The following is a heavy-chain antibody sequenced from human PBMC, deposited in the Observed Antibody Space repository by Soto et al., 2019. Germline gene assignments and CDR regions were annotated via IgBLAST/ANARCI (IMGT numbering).Heavy chain of an antibody. CDR2: ISSSTSHT. V-gene: IGHV3-11*05. CDR3: ARGRGAAAAYFDF. CDR1: GFAFSDYY. D-gene: IGHD6-13*01. J-gene: IGHJ4*02. Sequence: QVQLVESVGGLGKPGGSLRLSCAVSGFAFSDYYMTWIRQAPGKGLEWASYISSSTSHTNYADSVKGRFTISRDNAKNSLFLQMNSLRAEDTAVYYCARGRGAAAAYFDFWGQGTLVTVSS.